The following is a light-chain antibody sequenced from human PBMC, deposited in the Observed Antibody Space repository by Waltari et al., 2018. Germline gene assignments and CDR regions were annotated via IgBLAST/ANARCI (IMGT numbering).Light chain of an antibody. Sequence: EIVVTPSPATLSVSPGERATLSCRTSQTIDNNLAWYQQKPGQTPRRLIYGASTRAIGIPARFSGSGFGTEFTLTISSLQSEDFAVYYCQQYNNWLSVTVGQGTRLEI. CDR2: GAS. CDR1: QTIDNN. J-gene: IGKJ5*01. V-gene: IGKV3-15*01. CDR3: QQYNNWLSVT.